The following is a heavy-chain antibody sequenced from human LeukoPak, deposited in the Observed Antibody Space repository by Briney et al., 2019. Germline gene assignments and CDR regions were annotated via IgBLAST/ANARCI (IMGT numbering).Heavy chain of an antibody. CDR3: ARDRLNRAYCGNDCYSAAFDY. V-gene: IGHV3-74*01. D-gene: IGHD2-21*02. CDR2: INSDGSST. CDR1: GFTFSSYW. J-gene: IGHJ4*02. Sequence: GGSLRLSCAASGFTFSSYWMHWVRQAPGKGLVWVSRINSDGSSTSYADSVKGRFTISRDNAKNTLYLQMNSLRAEDTAVYYCARDRLNRAYCGNDCYSAAFDYWGQGTLVTVSS.